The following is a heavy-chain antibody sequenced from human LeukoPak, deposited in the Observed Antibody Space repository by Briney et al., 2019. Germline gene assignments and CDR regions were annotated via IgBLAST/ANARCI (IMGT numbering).Heavy chain of an antibody. CDR3: ARDTGYSSGWYPTRSYGMDV. J-gene: IGHJ6*02. D-gene: IGHD6-19*01. CDR2: IIPIFGTA. V-gene: IGHV1-69*01. Sequence: SVKVSCKASGGTFSSYAISWVRQAPGQGLEWMGGIIPIFGTANYAQKFQGRVTITADESTSTAYMELSSLRSEDTAVYYCARDTGYSSGWYPTRSYGMDVWGQGTTVTVSS. CDR1: GGTFSSYA.